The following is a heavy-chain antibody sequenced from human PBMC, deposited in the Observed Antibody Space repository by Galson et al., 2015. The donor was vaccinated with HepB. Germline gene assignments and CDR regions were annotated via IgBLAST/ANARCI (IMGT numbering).Heavy chain of an antibody. Sequence: SVKVSCKASGYTFTNYHIHWVRQAPGLGLEWMGIMNPSDGSTKYAQRFQGTVTMTRDTSTSRAHMELRSLRSEDTAVYFCARGVSTYYFDSSGYLVDYWGQGTLVTVSS. D-gene: IGHD3-22*01. CDR3: ARGVSTYYFDSSGYLVDY. V-gene: IGHV1-46*01. CDR2: MNPSDGST. CDR1: GYTFTNYH. J-gene: IGHJ4*02.